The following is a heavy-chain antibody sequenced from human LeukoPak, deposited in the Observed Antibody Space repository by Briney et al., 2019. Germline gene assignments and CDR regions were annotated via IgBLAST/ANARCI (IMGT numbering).Heavy chain of an antibody. CDR1: GGTFSGYY. V-gene: IGHV4-34*01. J-gene: IGHJ4*02. CDR2: INPGGST. D-gene: IGHD2-15*01. CDR3: ARVDCSGGDCTSFDY. Sequence: SETLSLTCAVYGGTFSGYYWSWIRQSPGKGLEWIGEINPGGSTNYNPSLESRVIISVDTSKNQFSLKMDSVRAADTAVYYCARVDCSGGDCTSFDYWGQGTLVTVSS.